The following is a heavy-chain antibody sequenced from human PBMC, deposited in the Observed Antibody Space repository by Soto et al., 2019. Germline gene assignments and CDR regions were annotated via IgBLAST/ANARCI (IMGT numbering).Heavy chain of an antibody. CDR1: GFTFSDCY. CDR2: ISSSGSTI. V-gene: IGHV3-11*01. Sequence: QVQLVESGGGVVKPGRSLRLSCAASGFTFSDCYMRWVRQAPGKGLEWVSDISSSGSTIYYADSAKGRFTISRDNSKNFRYLAMDSVGSEGAAVFYSEGVMEGPFDYWGQGTMVTVSS. J-gene: IGHJ4*02. D-gene: IGHD3-3*01. CDR3: EGVMEGPFDY.